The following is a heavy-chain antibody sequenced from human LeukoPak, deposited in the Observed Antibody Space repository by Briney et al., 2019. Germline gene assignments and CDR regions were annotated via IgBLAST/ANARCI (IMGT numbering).Heavy chain of an antibody. CDR1: GFTFSSYS. CDR2: ISSSSSYI. V-gene: IGHV3-21*01. J-gene: IGHJ4*02. CDR3: ARDRRAVAGTFDY. D-gene: IGHD6-19*01. Sequence: PGGSLRLSCAASGFTFSSYSMNWVRQAPGKGLEWVSSISSSSSYIYYADSVKGRFTISRDNAKNSLYLRMNSLRAEDTAVYYCARDRRAVAGTFDYWGQGTLVTVSS.